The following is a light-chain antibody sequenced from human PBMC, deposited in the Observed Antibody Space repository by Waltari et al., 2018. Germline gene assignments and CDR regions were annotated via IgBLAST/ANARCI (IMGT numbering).Light chain of an antibody. V-gene: IGKV4-1*01. CDR3: QQYYDTPYT. CDR1: RHLLYSPNNTCF. Sequence: DIVMTQPPDSLVVSLGERATINCKSSRHLLYSPNNTCFLAWYQQKPGQPPKLPIYWASNRESGVPDRFTGSGSGTDFSLTISSLQAEDVAVYYCQQYYDTPYTFGQGTKLEIK. J-gene: IGKJ2*01. CDR2: WAS.